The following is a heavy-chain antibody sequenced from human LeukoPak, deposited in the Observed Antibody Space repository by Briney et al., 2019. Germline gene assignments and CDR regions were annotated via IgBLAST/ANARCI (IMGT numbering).Heavy chain of an antibody. CDR2: IGSDSDNT. J-gene: IGHJ4*02. CDR1: GFTFSDYS. CDR3: ARDYKYAFDN. V-gene: IGHV3-48*01. D-gene: IGHD5-24*01. Sequence: GGSLRLSCAASGFTFSDYSMNWVRPAPGKGPELISYIGSDSDNTNNADSVKGRFTISGDKAKNSLYLQMNSLRVEDTAVYYCARDYKYAFDNWGQGTLVTVSS.